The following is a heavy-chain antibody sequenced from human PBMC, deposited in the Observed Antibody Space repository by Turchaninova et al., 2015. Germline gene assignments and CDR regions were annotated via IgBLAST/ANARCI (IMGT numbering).Heavy chain of an antibody. CDR3: ARAKDDGEINWVDP. CDR2: INPNRGGT. J-gene: IGHJ5*02. Sequence: QVQLVQSGAEVKKPGASVKVSFKASGYTFTGYYMHWVRQAPGQGLEWMAGINPNRGGTNKAQTFQDRVTRTRDTYISTAYMDLTRLRSDDTAVYYCARAKDDGEINWVDPWGQGTLVTVSS. D-gene: IGHD3-10*01. V-gene: IGHV1-2*02. CDR1: GYTFTGYY.